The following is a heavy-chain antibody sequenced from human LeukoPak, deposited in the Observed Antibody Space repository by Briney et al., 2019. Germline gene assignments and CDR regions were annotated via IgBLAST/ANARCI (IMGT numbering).Heavy chain of an antibody. Sequence: ASVKVSCKDSGGTFISYAISWVRQAPGQGLEWMGGIIPIFGTANYAQKFQGRVTITADESTSTAYMELSSLRSEDTAVYYCARVVVVVPAARPEDYYYYYYMDVWGKGTTVTISS. V-gene: IGHV1-69*13. CDR3: ARVVVVVPAARPEDYYYYYYMDV. CDR1: GGTFISYA. J-gene: IGHJ6*03. CDR2: IIPIFGTA. D-gene: IGHD2-2*01.